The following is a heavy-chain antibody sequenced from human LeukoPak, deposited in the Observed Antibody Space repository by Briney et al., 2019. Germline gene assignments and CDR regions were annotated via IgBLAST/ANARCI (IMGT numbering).Heavy chain of an antibody. J-gene: IGHJ4*02. V-gene: IGHV4-30-4*01. D-gene: IGHD4-23*01. CDR3: ARDLLNEGNHLDY. CDR1: GGSISSGDYY. CDR2: IYYSGST. Sequence: TPSQTLSLTCTVSGGSISSGDYYWSWIRQPPGKGLEWIGYIYYSGSTYYNPSLKSRVTISVDTSKNQFSLKLSSVTAADTAVYYCARDLLNEGNHLDYWGQGTLVTVSS.